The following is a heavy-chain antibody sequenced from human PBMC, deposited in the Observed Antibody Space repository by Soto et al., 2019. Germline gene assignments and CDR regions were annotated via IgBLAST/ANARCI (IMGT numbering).Heavy chain of an antibody. CDR3: AKDRGSGSYAANFYYYGMDV. CDR2: IKWNSGRI. Sequence: EEQLVESGGGLVQPGRSLRLSCAASGFTFDDYAMHWVRQPPGKGLEWVSGIKWNSGRIAYADSVKGRFTISRDNAKTSLYLQMNSLRAEATALYYCAKDRGSGSYAANFYYYGMDVWGQGTTVTVSS. V-gene: IGHV3-9*01. CDR1: GFTFDDYA. D-gene: IGHD3-10*01. J-gene: IGHJ6*02.